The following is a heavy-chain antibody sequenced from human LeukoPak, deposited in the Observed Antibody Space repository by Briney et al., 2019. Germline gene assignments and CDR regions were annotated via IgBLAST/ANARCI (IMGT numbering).Heavy chain of an antibody. D-gene: IGHD3-10*01. CDR2: IKSDGST. Sequence: QTGGSLRLSCAASGFTFSSYWMHWVRQTPGKGLVWISRIKSDGSTIYADSVKGRFTISRDNAKNTLYLQMNSPRAEDTAIYYCARAVTYFYGSVTYDWFDPWGQGTLVTVSS. J-gene: IGHJ5*02. V-gene: IGHV3-74*01. CDR3: ARAVTYFYGSVTYDWFDP. CDR1: GFTFSSYW.